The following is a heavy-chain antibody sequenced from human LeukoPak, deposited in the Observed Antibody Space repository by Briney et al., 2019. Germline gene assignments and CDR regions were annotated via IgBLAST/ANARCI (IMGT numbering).Heavy chain of an antibody. D-gene: IGHD6-13*01. CDR1: GFSLSRYW. CDR2: INPEGSDT. CDR3: VRWGVEAGTDL. Sequence: PGAPLRLPCEASGFSLSRYWMGWVRQALGKGLEWVANINPEGSDTTYADSVKGRFSISRDNAKESMILQMKSLRAEETAVYHCVRWGVEAGTDLWGQGTLVTVSS. V-gene: IGHV3-7*03. J-gene: IGHJ4*02.